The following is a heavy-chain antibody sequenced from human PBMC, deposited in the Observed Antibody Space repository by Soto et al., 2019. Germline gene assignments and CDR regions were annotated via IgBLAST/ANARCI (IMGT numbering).Heavy chain of an antibody. J-gene: IGHJ1*01. V-gene: IGHV3-7*01. D-gene: IGHD6-19*01. Sequence: EVQLVESGGGLVQPGGSLRLSCAASGFTFSSYWMSWVRQAPGKGLEWVANIKQDGSEKYYVDSVKGRFTISRDNAKNSLYLQMNSLRAEDTAVYYCASLSGWSPDAEYFQHWGQGTLVTVSS. CDR1: GFTFSSYW. CDR3: ASLSGWSPDAEYFQH. CDR2: IKQDGSEK.